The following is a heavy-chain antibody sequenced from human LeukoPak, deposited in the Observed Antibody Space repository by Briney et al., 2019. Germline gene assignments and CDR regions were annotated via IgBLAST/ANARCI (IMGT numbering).Heavy chain of an antibody. J-gene: IGHJ4*02. CDR1: GYSISSGYY. D-gene: IGHD3-3*01. CDR3: ARLPIVTIFGVVIYYFDY. Sequence: SETLSLTCAVSGYSISSGYYWGWIRQPPGKGLEWIGSIYHSGSTYYNPSPKSRVTISVDTSKNQFSLKLSSVTAADTAVYYCARLPIVTIFGVVIYYFDYWGQGTLVTVSS. CDR2: IYHSGST. V-gene: IGHV4-38-2*01.